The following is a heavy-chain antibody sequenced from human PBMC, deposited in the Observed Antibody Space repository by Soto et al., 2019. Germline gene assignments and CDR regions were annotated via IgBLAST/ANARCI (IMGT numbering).Heavy chain of an antibody. CDR3: AKEPDVICGSYTLFDP. V-gene: IGHV3-23*01. J-gene: IGHJ5*02. Sequence: LRLSCAASGFIFSNYAMSWLRQAPGEGLEWVSGISGRGDRTYYADSVKGRFTISRDNSKNMLYLQMNSLRAEDTALYYCAKEPDVICGSYTLFDPWGQGTLVTVSS. CDR2: ISGRGDRT. CDR1: GFIFSNYA. D-gene: IGHD1-26*01.